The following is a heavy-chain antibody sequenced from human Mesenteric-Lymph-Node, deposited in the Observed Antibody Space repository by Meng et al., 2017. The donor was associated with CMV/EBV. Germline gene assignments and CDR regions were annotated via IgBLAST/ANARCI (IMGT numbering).Heavy chain of an antibody. V-gene: IGHV3-49*04. Sequence: GESLKISCAASAFTFSRSGMHWVRQAPGKGLEWVGLIRRKTYAGTTEYAASVKGRFTISRDDSKSIGYLQMNSLKTEDTAVYYCSRVRGDFDDFWSTEDYGMDVWGQGTAVTVSS. CDR1: AFTFSRSG. D-gene: IGHD3-3*01. CDR3: SRVRGDFDDFWSTEDYGMDV. J-gene: IGHJ6*02. CDR2: IRRKTYAGTT.